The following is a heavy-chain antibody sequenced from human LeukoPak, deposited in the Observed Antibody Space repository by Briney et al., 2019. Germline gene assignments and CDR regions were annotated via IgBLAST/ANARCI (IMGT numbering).Heavy chain of an antibody. CDR3: ARRGQVSSTWNGDY. V-gene: IGHV3-23*01. J-gene: IGHJ4*02. D-gene: IGHD6-13*01. Sequence: GGSLRLFCAASGFTFSSYAMNWVRQAPGKGLEWVSTISATGGSTYYGDSVKGRFTISRDNSKNTLYLQMNSLRAEDTALYYCARRGQVSSTWNGDYWGQGTLVTVSS. CDR2: ISATGGST. CDR1: GFTFSSYA.